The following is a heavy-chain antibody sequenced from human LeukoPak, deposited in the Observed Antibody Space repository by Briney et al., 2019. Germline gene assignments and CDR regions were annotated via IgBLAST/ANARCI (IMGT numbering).Heavy chain of an antibody. D-gene: IGHD4-23*01. Sequence: GASVKVSCKASGYTFTGYYMHWVRQAPGQGLEWMGWINPNGGGTNYAQKFQGRVTMTRDTSISTAYMELSRLRSDDTAVYYCARAMVVTPNNWFDPWGQGTLVTVSS. CDR3: ARAMVVTPNNWFDP. V-gene: IGHV1-2*02. CDR1: GYTFTGYY. CDR2: INPNGGGT. J-gene: IGHJ5*02.